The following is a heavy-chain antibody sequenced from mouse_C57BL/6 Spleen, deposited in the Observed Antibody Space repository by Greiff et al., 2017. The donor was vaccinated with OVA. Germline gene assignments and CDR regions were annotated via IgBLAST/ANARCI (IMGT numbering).Heavy chain of an antibody. V-gene: IGHV5-17*01. D-gene: IGHD4-1*01. CDR1: GFTFSDYG. CDR3: AAHWDSFDY. J-gene: IGHJ2*01. CDR2: ISSGSSTI. Sequence: EVKLLESGGGLVKPGGSLKLSCAASGFTFSDYGMHWVRQAPEKGLEWVAYISSGSSTIYYADTVKGRFTISRDNAKNTLFLQMTSLRSEDTAMYYCAAHWDSFDYWGQGTTLTVSS.